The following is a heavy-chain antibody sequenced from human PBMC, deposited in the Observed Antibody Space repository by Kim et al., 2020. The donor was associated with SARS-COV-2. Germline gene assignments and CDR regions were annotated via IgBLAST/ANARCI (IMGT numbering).Heavy chain of an antibody. CDR3: ARDRHGDYAGWFDP. V-gene: IGHV4-59*01. Sequence: NPPPKSRVTISVDTSKNQFSLKLSSVTAADTAVYYCARDRHGDYAGWFDPWGQGTLVTVSS. J-gene: IGHJ5*02. D-gene: IGHD4-17*01.